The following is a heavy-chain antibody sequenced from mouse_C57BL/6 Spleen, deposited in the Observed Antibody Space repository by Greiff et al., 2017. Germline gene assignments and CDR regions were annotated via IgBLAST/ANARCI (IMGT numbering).Heavy chain of an antibody. D-gene: IGHD2-14*01. Sequence: VQLQQSGAELVKPGASVKLSCTASGFNIKDYYMHWVKQRTEQGLEWIGRIDPEYGDTKYAPKFQGKATITADTSSTTAYLQLSSLTSEDTAVYYCARSPVRGGYFDVWGTGTTVTVSS. CDR3: ARSPVRGGYFDV. V-gene: IGHV14-2*01. J-gene: IGHJ1*03. CDR2: IDPEYGDT. CDR1: GFNIKDYY.